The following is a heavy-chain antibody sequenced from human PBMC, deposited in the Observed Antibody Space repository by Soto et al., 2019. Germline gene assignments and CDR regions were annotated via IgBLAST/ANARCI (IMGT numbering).Heavy chain of an antibody. Sequence: EVQLVESGGGLVQPGGSLRLSCEASRGAFGDYWRHWVRQAPGKGLVWVSRINRDANDIIYPDSVKGRFTASRDNAKITVFLQMNRLRVEDTAVYYWARDVPHNWFASWGQGTLVTVSS. CDR2: INRDANDI. J-gene: IGHJ5*01. D-gene: IGHD3-10*02. CDR3: ARDVPHNWFAS. CDR1: RGAFGDYW. V-gene: IGHV3-74*01.